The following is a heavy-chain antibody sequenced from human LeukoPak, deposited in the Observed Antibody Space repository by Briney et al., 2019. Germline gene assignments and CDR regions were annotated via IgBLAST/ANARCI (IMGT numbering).Heavy chain of an antibody. V-gene: IGHV3-74*01. CDR3: ARAGVPWELAGY. D-gene: IGHD1-26*01. J-gene: IGHJ4*02. CDR1: GFTFSSFW. CDR2: INGDGSTT. Sequence: SGGSLRLSCAASGFTFSSFWMHWVRQVPGKGLVWVSRINGDGSTTSYADSVQGRFTISRDNAKNTLYLQMNSLRAEDTAVYYCARAGVPWELAGYWGQGTLVTVSS.